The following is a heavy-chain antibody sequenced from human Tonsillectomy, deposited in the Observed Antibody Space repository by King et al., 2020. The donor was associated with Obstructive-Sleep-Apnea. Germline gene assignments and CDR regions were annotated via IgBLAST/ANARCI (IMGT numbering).Heavy chain of an antibody. D-gene: IGHD6-13*01. CDR3: ARGSGAADVNWFDP. V-gene: IGHV4-34*01. Sequence: VQLQQWGAGLLKPSETLSLTCGVYGGSFTDYYWSWIRQPPGKGLEWIGEVNHSGSTNYSPSLKSRVSISVDMSKSQFSLKLTSVTAAGTAVYYCARGSGAADVNWFDPWGQGALVTVSS. CDR2: VNHSGST. J-gene: IGHJ5*02. CDR1: GGSFTDYY.